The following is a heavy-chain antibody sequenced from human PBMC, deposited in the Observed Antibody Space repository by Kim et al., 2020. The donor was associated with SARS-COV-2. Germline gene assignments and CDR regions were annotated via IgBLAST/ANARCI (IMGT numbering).Heavy chain of an antibody. CDR2: IDSDNGNT. CDR1: GYTFTDYG. D-gene: IGHD1-26*01. V-gene: IGHV1-18*01. CDR3: VRGHYGKIVGEY. Sequence: ASVKVSCKASGYTFTDYGFSWVRQAPGQGLEGMGWIDSDNGNTNNAQNLQGRVTMTAETSTSTAYMELMSLRSDDTAMYDCVRGHYGKIVGEYWGQGTLVTVSS. J-gene: IGHJ4*02.